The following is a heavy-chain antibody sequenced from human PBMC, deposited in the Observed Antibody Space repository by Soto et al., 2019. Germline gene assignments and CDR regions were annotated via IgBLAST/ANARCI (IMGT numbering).Heavy chain of an antibody. CDR1: GFTCSSYA. V-gene: IGHV3-23*01. CDR2: ISGSGGST. CDR3: AKDPRYDKGSHFDY. D-gene: IGHD3-9*01. J-gene: IGHJ4*02. Sequence: GGSLRLSCAASGFTCSSYAMSWVRQAPGKGLEWVSAISGSGGSTYYADSVKGRFTISRDNSKNTLYLQMNSLRAEDTAVYYCAKDPRYDKGSHFDYWGQGTLVTVSS.